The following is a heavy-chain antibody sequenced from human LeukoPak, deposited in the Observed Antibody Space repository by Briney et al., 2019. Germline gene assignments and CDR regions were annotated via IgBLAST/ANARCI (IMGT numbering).Heavy chain of an antibody. J-gene: IGHJ6*02. CDR2: TNSDGSST. Sequence: PGGSLRLSCAASGFTFSSYAMSWVRQAPGKGLVWVSRTNSDGSSTSYADSVKGRFTISRDNAKNTLYLQMNSLRAEDTAVYYCARDIGTIFGVVIHYGMDVWGQGTTVTVSS. CDR3: ARDIGTIFGVVIHYGMDV. V-gene: IGHV3-74*01. D-gene: IGHD3-3*01. CDR1: GFTFSSYA.